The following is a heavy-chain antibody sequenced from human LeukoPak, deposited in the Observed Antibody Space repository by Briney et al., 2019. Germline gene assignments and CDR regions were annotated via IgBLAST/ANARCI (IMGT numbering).Heavy chain of an antibody. V-gene: IGHV3-21*01. J-gene: IGHJ4*02. CDR1: GFTVSSTY. Sequence: KPGGSLRLSCLASGFTVSSTYMSWVRQAPGKGLEWVSSISSSSSYIYYADSVKGRFTISRDNAKNSLYLQMNSLRAEDTAVYYCARGEPIAAAEFDYWGQGTLVTVSS. CDR2: ISSSSSYI. D-gene: IGHD6-13*01. CDR3: ARGEPIAAAEFDY.